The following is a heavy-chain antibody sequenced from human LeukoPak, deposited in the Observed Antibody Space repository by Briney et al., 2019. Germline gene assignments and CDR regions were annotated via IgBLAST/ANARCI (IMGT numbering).Heavy chain of an antibody. V-gene: IGHV3-23*01. CDR1: GFTFSSYG. Sequence: PGGSLRLSCAASGFTFSSYGMSWVRQAPGKGLEWVSAISGSGGSTYYADSVKGRFTISRDNSKNTLYLQMNSLRAEDMALYYCAKAKSGWYPTNAFDIWGQGTMVTVSS. CDR2: ISGSGGST. J-gene: IGHJ3*02. CDR3: AKAKSGWYPTNAFDI. D-gene: IGHD6-19*01.